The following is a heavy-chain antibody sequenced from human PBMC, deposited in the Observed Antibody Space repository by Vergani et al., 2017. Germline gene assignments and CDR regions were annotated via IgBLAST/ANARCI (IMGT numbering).Heavy chain of an antibody. CDR1: GFTFSSYS. V-gene: IGHV3-21*01. CDR3: ARDFLSPIVVVPAAIRFDP. CDR2: ISSSSSYI. Sequence: EVQLVESGGGLVKPGGSLRLSCAASGFTFSSYSMNWVRQAPGKGLEWVSSISSSSSYIYYADSVKGRFTISRDNAKNSLYLQMNSLRAEDTAVYYCARDFLSPIVVVPAAIRFDPWGQGTLVTVSS. D-gene: IGHD2-2*01. J-gene: IGHJ5*02.